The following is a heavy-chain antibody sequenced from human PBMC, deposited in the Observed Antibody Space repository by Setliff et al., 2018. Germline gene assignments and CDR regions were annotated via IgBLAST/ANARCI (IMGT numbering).Heavy chain of an antibody. J-gene: IGHJ4*01. V-gene: IGHV4-34*01. D-gene: IGHD3-3*01. Sequence: SETLSLTCAVYGASFSGTYCSWIRQSPGKGLEWIGEINHTGSPNWIGEINHSGSPNYNPSLKGRVTISLDTSKNQLSLKVNSVTVADTAVYFCRFWDGYYKNDYWGQGTLVTVS. CDR3: RFWDGYYKNDY. CDR1: GASFSGTY. CDR2: INHSGSP.